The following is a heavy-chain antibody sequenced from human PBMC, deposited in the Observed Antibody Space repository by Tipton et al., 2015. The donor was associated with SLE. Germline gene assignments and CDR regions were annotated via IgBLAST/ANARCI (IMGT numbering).Heavy chain of an antibody. J-gene: IGHJ4*02. Sequence: SLRLSCSASGVTFVRHAMTWVRRTPGKGLEWVSGISGGGGLKYYADSVKGRFTVSRDNAKNTVYLQMNSLRAEDSALYYCVREGDTAFDYWGQGTLVSVSS. CDR3: VREGDTAFDY. CDR2: ISGGGGLK. CDR1: GVTFVRHA. D-gene: IGHD5-18*01. V-gene: IGHV3-23*01.